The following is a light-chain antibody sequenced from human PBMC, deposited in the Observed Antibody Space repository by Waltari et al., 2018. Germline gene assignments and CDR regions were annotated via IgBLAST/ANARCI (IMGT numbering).Light chain of an antibody. V-gene: IGKV1-5*03. Sequence: DIQMTQSPSTLSASVGDRVTITCRASQSVSNWLAWYQQKPGKAPNLLIYKASRLESGVPSRFSGSGSGTEFTLTISSLQPDDFATYYCQQYNDDPRTFGQGTEVEFK. CDR3: QQYNDDPRT. CDR1: QSVSNW. CDR2: KAS. J-gene: IGKJ1*01.